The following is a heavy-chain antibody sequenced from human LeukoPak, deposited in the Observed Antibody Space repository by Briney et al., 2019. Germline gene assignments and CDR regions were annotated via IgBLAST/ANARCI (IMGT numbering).Heavy chain of an antibody. CDR1: GGSISRSSYY. D-gene: IGHD6-19*01. CDR2: IYYSGSA. CDR3: ARGISSGWYGESTFFDY. Sequence: SETLSLTCTVSGGSISRSSYYWGWIRQPPGKGLEWIGSIYYSGSAYYNPSLKSRVTISVDTSKNQFSLKLSSVTAADTAVYYCARGISSGWYGESTFFDYWGQGTLVTVSS. J-gene: IGHJ4*02. V-gene: IGHV4-39*07.